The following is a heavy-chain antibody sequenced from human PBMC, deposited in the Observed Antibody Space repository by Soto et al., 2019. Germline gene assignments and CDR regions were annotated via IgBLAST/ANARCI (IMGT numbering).Heavy chain of an antibody. V-gene: IGHV3-23*01. CDR3: AKVREYYDILTGYGYYFDY. Sequence: GGSLRLSCAASGFTFSSYAMSWVRQAPGKGLEWVSAISGSGGSTYYADSVKGRFTISRENSKNTLYLQMNSLRAEDTAVYYCAKVREYYDILTGYGYYFDYWGQGTLVTVSS. CDR2: ISGSGGST. D-gene: IGHD3-9*01. CDR1: GFTFSSYA. J-gene: IGHJ4*02.